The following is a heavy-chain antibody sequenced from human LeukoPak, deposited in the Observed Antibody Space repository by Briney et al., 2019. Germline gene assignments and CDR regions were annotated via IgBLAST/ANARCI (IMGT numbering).Heavy chain of an antibody. CDR1: GGSFSGYY. Sequence: SETLSLTCAVYGGSFSGYYWSWIRQPPGKGLEWIGEINDSGGTNYNPSLKSRVTISVDTSKNQFSLKLTSVTAADTAVHYCARGQGGECLRSWGQGTLVTVSS. CDR2: INDSGGT. V-gene: IGHV4-34*01. CDR3: ARGQGGECLRS. D-gene: IGHD5-12*01. J-gene: IGHJ4*02.